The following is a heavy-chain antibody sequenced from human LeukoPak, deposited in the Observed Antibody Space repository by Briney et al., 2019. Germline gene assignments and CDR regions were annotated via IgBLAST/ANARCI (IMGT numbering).Heavy chain of an antibody. D-gene: IGHD3-22*01. CDR1: GGSISSYH. CDR2: IYYSGST. Sequence: KTSETLSLTCTVSGGSISSYHWNWIRQPPGKGLEWIGYIYYSGSTNYNPSLKSRVTISVDTSKNQFSLKLRSVTAADTAVYYCARVVQSTDSSGFYLPEYFQHWGQGTLVTVSS. V-gene: IGHV4-59*08. J-gene: IGHJ1*01. CDR3: ARVVQSTDSSGFYLPEYFQH.